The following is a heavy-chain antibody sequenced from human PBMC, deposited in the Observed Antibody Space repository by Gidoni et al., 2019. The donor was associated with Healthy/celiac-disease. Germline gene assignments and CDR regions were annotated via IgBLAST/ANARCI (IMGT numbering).Heavy chain of an antibody. Sequence: QVQLVESGGGVVQPGRSLRLSCAASGFTFSSYGMHGVRQAPGKGLAWVAVIWYDGSNKYYADSVKGRFTISRDNSKNTLYLQMNSLRAEDTAVYYCARDREMAFDYWGQGTLVTVSS. CDR2: IWYDGSNK. CDR3: ARDREMAFDY. CDR1: GFTFSSYG. D-gene: IGHD5-12*01. V-gene: IGHV3-33*01. J-gene: IGHJ4*02.